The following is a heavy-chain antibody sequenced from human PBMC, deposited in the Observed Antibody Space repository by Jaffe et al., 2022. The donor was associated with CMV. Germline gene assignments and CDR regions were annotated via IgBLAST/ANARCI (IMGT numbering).Heavy chain of an antibody. CDR2: INHSGST. Sequence: QVQLQQWGAGLLKPSETLSLTCAVYGGSFSGYYWSWIRQPPGKGLEWIGEINHSGSTNYNPSLKSRVTISVDTSKNQFSLKLSSVTAADTAVYYCARGRLTTVTTSRSNWFDPWGQGTLVTVSS. CDR1: GGSFSGYY. J-gene: IGHJ5*02. V-gene: IGHV4-34*01. D-gene: IGHD4-17*01. CDR3: ARGRLTTVTTSRSNWFDP.